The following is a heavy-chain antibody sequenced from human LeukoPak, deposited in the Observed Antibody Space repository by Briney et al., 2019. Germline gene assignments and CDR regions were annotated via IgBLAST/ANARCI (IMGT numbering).Heavy chain of an antibody. D-gene: IGHD2-21*01. CDR3: ASRLHCGGDCYYYGMDV. Sequence: PSETLSLTCTVSGGSISSYYWSWIRQPPGKGLEWIGYIYYSGSTNYNPSLKSRVTISVDTSKNQFSLKLSSVTAADTAVYYCASRLHCGGDCYYYGMDVWGQGTTVTVSS. CDR2: IYYSGST. CDR1: GGSISSYY. J-gene: IGHJ6*02. V-gene: IGHV4-59*08.